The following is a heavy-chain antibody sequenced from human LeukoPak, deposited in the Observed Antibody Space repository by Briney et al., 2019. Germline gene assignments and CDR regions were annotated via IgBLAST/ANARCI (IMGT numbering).Heavy chain of an antibody. Sequence: SETLSLTCTVSGGSISSYYWSWIRQPPGKGLEWIGYIYTSGSTNYNPSLKSRVTISVDTSKNQFSLKLSSVTAADTAVYYCASLLMDYHYYYYYMDVWGKGTTVTVSS. V-gene: IGHV4-4*09. D-gene: IGHD2-8*01. J-gene: IGHJ6*03. CDR1: GGSISSYY. CDR3: ASLLMDYHYYYYYMDV. CDR2: IYTSGST.